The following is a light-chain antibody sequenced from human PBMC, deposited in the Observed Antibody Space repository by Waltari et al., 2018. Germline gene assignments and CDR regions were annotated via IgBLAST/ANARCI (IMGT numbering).Light chain of an antibody. CDR3: FSFPPTSRLAM. CDR1: SHYIGGHVF. V-gene: IGLV2-14*03. CDR2: DVT. J-gene: IGLJ3*02. Sequence: QSALTQPASVSGSPGQSITISCTGTSHYIGGHVFVSWYQQHPGQAPKLLIYDVTKRASGISSRFSGSKSGNTASLTISGLQAEDEADYYCFSFPPTSRLAMFAGGTKLTV.